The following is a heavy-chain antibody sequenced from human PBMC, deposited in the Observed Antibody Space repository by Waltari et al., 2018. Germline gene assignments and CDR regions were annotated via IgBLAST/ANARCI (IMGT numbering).Heavy chain of an antibody. J-gene: IGHJ6*03. CDR3: ARGNWNDEPYYYYYYMDV. V-gene: IGHV4-59*01. D-gene: IGHD1-20*01. CDR1: GGSISSYY. CDR2: IYYGGST. Sequence: QVQLQESGPGLVKPSETLSLTCTVSGGSISSYYWSWIRQPPGKGLEWIGYIYYGGSTNYNPSLKSRVTISVDTSKNQFSLKLSSVTAADTAVYYCARGNWNDEPYYYYYYMDVWGKGTTVTVSS.